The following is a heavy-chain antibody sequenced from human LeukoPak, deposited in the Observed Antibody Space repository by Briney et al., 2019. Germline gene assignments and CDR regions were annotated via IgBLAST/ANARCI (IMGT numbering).Heavy chain of an antibody. CDR1: GFTLRSYD. CDR3: AKEYSGYDFDY. Sequence: GGSLRLSCAASGFTLRSYDMSWVRQAPGKGLEWVAATSGSGGNTYYADSVKGRFTISRDNAKNTLYLQMNSLRAEDTAVYYCAKEYSGYDFDYWGQGTLVTVSS. D-gene: IGHD5-12*01. V-gene: IGHV3-23*01. CDR2: TSGSGGNT. J-gene: IGHJ4*02.